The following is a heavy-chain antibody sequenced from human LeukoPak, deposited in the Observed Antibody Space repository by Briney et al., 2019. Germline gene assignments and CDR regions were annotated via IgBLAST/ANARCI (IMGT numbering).Heavy chain of an antibody. CDR1: GFTFSSYA. V-gene: IGHV3-23*01. J-gene: IGHJ4*02. CDR3: AKEISYYGSGSNLPYFDY. CDR2: ISGSGGRT. Sequence: PGGSLRLSCAASGFTFSSYAMSWVRQTPGKGLEWVSAISGSGGRTYYADSVKGRFTISRDNSKNTLYLQMNSLRVEDTAVYYCAKEISYYGSGSNLPYFDYWGQGTLVTVSS. D-gene: IGHD3-10*01.